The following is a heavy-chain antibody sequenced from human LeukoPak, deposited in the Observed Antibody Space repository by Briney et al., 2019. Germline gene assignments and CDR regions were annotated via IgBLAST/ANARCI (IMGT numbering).Heavy chain of an antibody. CDR2: ISSSGDSK. D-gene: IGHD2-15*01. J-gene: IGHJ4*02. CDR1: GFTFNNYA. Sequence: GGSLRLSCAASGFTFNNYALSWVRQAPGKGLERVTAISSSGDSKQYAESVKGRFTISRDNSKNTLYLQMNNLRAEDTAVYYCAKDRRGGFIVVVLENWGQGILVTVSS. CDR3: AKDRRGGFIVVVLEN. V-gene: IGHV3-23*01.